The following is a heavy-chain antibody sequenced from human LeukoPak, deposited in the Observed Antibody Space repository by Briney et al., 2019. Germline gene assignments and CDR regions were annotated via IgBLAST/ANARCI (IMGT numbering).Heavy chain of an antibody. V-gene: IGHV6-1*01. Sequence: SKTLSLTCAISGDSISSKNAAWNWIRQSPSRGLEWLGRTYYRSKWYNEYAVSVKSRITNNPDTSKNQFSLQLDSVTPEDTAVYYCARAVGYFDLWGRGTLVTVSS. CDR3: ARAVGYFDL. CDR2: TYYRSKWYN. J-gene: IGHJ2*01. CDR1: GDSISSKNAA.